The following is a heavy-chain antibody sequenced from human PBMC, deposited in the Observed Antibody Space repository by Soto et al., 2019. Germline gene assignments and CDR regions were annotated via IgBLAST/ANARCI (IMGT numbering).Heavy chain of an antibody. D-gene: IGHD3-9*01. CDR3: ARLEGLATISYYFDF. Sequence: QLQLQESGPGLVKPSETLSLTCSVSDDSINSDKYYWGWIRQPPGKGLEWIGSISYRGNAYYNPPLQTRVTISLDKSRSEFCLKRNSVTAADSAVYFCARLEGLATISYYFDFWGPGALVTVSS. CDR2: ISYRGNA. V-gene: IGHV4-39*01. CDR1: DDSINSDKYY. J-gene: IGHJ4*02.